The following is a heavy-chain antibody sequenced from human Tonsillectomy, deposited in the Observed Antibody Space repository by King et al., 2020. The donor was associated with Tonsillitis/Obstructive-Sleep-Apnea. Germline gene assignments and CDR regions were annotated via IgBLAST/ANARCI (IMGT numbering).Heavy chain of an antibody. D-gene: IGHD3-16*01. CDR2: ISGSGGST. Sequence: VQLVQSGGGLVQPGGSLRLSCAASGFTFSSYAMSWVRQAPGKGLEWVSAISGSGGSTYYADSVKGRFTISRDNSKNTLYLQMNSLRAEDTAVYYCAKDRLGGVKVRAEYNWFDPWGQGTLVTVSS. V-gene: IGHV3-23*04. J-gene: IGHJ5*02. CDR3: AKDRLGGVKVRAEYNWFDP. CDR1: GFTFSSYA.